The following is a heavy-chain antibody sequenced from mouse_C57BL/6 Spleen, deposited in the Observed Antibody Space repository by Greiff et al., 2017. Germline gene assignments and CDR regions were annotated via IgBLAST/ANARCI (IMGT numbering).Heavy chain of an antibody. V-gene: IGHV1-69*01. CDR3: ARFLYAMDY. Sequence: QVQLQQSGAELVMPGASVKLSCKASGYTFTSYWMHWVKQRPGQGLEWIGEIDPSDSYPNYNQKFKGKSTLTVDKSSSTAYMQLSSLTSEDSAVYYCARFLYAMDYWGQGTSVTVSS. CDR1: GYTFTSYW. CDR2: IDPSDSYP. J-gene: IGHJ4*01.